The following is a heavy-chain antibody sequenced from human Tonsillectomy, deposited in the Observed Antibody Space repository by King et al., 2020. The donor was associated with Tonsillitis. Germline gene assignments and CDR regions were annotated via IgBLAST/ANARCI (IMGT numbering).Heavy chain of an antibody. CDR2: IKSKTDGGTT. J-gene: IGHJ4*02. D-gene: IGHD2/OR15-2a*01. Sequence: VQLVESGGGLVKPGGSLRLSCASSGFSFNNTWMNWVRQAPGKGLEGVGRIKSKTDGGTTDYAAPVKGRFSISRDDSKNTMYLQMNSLKIEDTAVYYCTALSTRSSSPSYWGQGTLVTVSS. CDR1: GFSFNNTW. V-gene: IGHV3-15*01. CDR3: TALSTRSSSPSY.